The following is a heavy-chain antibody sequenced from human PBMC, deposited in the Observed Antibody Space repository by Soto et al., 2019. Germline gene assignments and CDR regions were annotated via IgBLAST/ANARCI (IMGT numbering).Heavy chain of an antibody. V-gene: IGHV3-30*03. CDR2: ISYDGSNK. CDR3: ARGALGLEWLLGSIY. Sequence: GESLKISYAASGFTFSSYGMHWVRQTPGKGLEWVAVISYDGSNKYYADSVKGRFTISRDNSKNTLYLQMNSLRAEDTAVYYCARGALGLEWLLGSIYWGQGTLVTVSS. J-gene: IGHJ4*02. CDR1: GFTFSSYG. D-gene: IGHD3-3*01.